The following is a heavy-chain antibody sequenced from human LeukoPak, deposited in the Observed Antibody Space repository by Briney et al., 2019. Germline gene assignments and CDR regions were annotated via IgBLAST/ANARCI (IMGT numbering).Heavy chain of an antibody. CDR3: VKGGSSSHNWFDP. Sequence: GGSLRLSCAASGFTFSDFGMHWVRQAPGKGLEWVAFIRNDGSNDYYPDSVKGRFAISRDNSRTTLYLQMHSLRIEDTAVYYCVKGGSSSHNWFDPWGQGILVTVSS. V-gene: IGHV3-30*02. D-gene: IGHD6-13*01. CDR2: IRNDGSND. J-gene: IGHJ5*02. CDR1: GFTFSDFG.